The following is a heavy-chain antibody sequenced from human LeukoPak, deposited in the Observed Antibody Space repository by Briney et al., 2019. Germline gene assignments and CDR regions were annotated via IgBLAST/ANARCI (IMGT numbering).Heavy chain of an antibody. J-gene: IGHJ4*02. V-gene: IGHV3-7*01. CDR1: GFIFSGYW. CDR3: ATDGGPFDH. Sequence: GGSLRLSCVGSGFIFSGYWMSWVRQAPGKGLEWVANIKQDGSEKYYVDSVKGRFTISRDNAKNSQYLQMNSLRVEDTAIYYCATDGGPFDHWGQGTLVTVSS. CDR2: IKQDGSEK. D-gene: IGHD3-3*01.